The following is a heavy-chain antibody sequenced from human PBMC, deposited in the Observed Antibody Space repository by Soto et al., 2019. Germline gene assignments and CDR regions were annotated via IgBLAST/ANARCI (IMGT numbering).Heavy chain of an antibody. J-gene: IGHJ5*02. CDR2: INHVGGP. Sequence: SETLSLTCAVYGGFLSESYWTWIRQPPGKGLEWIGAINHVGGPNYNPSLKSRVPMSVDTSQTQFSLRLISVAAADTAMYFCVRIRYQLPSSVLWLDPWGQGTPVTVSS. CDR1: GGFLSESY. D-gene: IGHD3-16*01. V-gene: IGHV4-34*01. CDR3: VRIRYQLPSSVLWLDP.